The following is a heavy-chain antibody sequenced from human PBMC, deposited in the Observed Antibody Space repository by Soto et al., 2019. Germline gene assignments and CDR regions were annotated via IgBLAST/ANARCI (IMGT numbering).Heavy chain of an antibody. J-gene: IGHJ3*02. CDR2: INHSGST. V-gene: IGHV4-34*01. D-gene: IGHD2-21*01. CDR1: GGSFSGYY. CDR3: ARDGIVGSTAFDI. Sequence: SETLSLTCAVYGGSFSGYYWSWIRQPPGKGLEWIGEINHSGSTNYNPSLKSRVTISLDTSKNQFSLKLSSVTAADTSVYYCARDGIVGSTAFDIWGQGTMVTVSS.